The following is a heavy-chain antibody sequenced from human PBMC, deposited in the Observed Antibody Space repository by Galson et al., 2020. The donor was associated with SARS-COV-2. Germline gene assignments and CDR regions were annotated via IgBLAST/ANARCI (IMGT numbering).Heavy chain of an antibody. CDR1: GYTFTSYG. D-gene: IGHD3-3*01. Sequence: ASVKVSCKASGYTFTSYGISWVRQAPGQGLEWMGWISASNGNTNYAQKLQGRVTMTTDTSTSTAYMELRSLRSDDTAVYYCARAALGITIFGVVPNPFDYWGQGTLVTVSS. J-gene: IGHJ4*02. CDR3: ARAALGITIFGVVPNPFDY. V-gene: IGHV1-18*01. CDR2: ISASNGNT.